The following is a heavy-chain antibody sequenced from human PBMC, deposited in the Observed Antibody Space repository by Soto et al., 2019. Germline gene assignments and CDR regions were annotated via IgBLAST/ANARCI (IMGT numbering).Heavy chain of an antibody. CDR1: GFTFSSFW. J-gene: IGHJ4*01. CDR2: IKQDGSEK. V-gene: IGHV3-7*01. Sequence: QPGGSLRLSCAASGFTFSSFWMSWVRQAPGKGLEWVANIKQDGSEKYYVDSVKGRFTISRDNAENSLYLQMNSQRGEDTAVYFCARVAYSTGWIFDYWGQGTLVTVSS. D-gene: IGHD6-19*01. CDR3: ARVAYSTGWIFDY.